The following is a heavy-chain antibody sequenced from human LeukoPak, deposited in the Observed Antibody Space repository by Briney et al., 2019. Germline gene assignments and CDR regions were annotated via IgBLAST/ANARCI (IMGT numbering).Heavy chain of an antibody. CDR2: IYNSGST. CDR3: AKAVAAAGRFGFDP. Sequence: SETLSLTCTVSGGSISTYYWSWIRQPPGKGLEWIGYIYNSGSTNYNPSLQSQVTISVDTSKNQFSLRLTSVTAADTAVYYCAKAVAAAGRFGFDPWGQGTLVTVSS. D-gene: IGHD6-13*01. V-gene: IGHV4-59*01. CDR1: GGSISTYY. J-gene: IGHJ5*02.